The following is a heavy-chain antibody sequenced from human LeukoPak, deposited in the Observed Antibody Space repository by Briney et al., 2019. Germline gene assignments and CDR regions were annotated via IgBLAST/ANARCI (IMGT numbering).Heavy chain of an antibody. V-gene: IGHV3-30*02. CDR3: AKDGRNYDFSSGYIV. D-gene: IGHD3-3*01. CDR2: IRYDGSNK. Sequence: GGSLRLSCAASGFTFSRYGMHWVRQAPGKGLEWVAFIRYDGSNKYYADSVKGRFTISRDNSKNTLYLQMNSLRAEDTAVYYCAKDGRNYDFSSGYIVWGQGTLVTVSS. J-gene: IGHJ4*02. CDR1: GFTFSRYG.